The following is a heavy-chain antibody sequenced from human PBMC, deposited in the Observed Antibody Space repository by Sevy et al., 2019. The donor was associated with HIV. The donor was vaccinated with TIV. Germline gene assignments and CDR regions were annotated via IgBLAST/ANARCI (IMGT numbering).Heavy chain of an antibody. V-gene: IGHV1-18*01. J-gene: IGHJ6*02. CDR1: GYTFTSYG. CDR2: ISAYNGNT. CDR3: AGNGHSPKDDFWSGYYTGMVFNYYYYGMDV. Sequence: ASVKVSCKASGYTFTSYGISWVRQAPGQGLEWMGWISAYNGNTNYAQKLQGRVTMTTDTSTSTAYMELRSLRSDDTAVYYCAGNGHSPKDDFWSGYYTGMVFNYYYYGMDVWGQGTTVTVSS. D-gene: IGHD3-3*01.